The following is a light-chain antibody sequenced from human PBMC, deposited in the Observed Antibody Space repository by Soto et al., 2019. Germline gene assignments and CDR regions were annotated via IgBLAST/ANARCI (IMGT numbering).Light chain of an antibody. V-gene: IGKV1-5*03. CDR3: QQYKDYWT. CDR2: ETS. J-gene: IGKJ1*01. Sequence: DLPVSQSPSTLSGSVGDRVTITFRASQTISSWLAWYQQKPGKAPKLLIYETSSFEDGVPSRFTGSGSGTEFSLTITSLQHEDFASYYCQQYKDYWTFGQGTTVDI. CDR1: QTISSW.